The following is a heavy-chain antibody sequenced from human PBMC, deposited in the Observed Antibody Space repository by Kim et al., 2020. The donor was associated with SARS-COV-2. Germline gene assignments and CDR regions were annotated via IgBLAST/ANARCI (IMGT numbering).Heavy chain of an antibody. CDR3: AKDLVGSGYYYNFIDS. V-gene: IGHV3-23*01. CDR1: GFPFSNYA. Sequence: GGSLRLSCAASGFPFSNYAMSWVRQAPGKGLEWVSAISGHGSNSFYADSVKGRFTISRDKSKSTLFLQMNSLRGEDTAVYYCAKDLVGSGYYYNFIDSWGQGTLVTVSS. J-gene: IGHJ4*02. CDR2: ISGHGSNS. D-gene: IGHD3-10*01.